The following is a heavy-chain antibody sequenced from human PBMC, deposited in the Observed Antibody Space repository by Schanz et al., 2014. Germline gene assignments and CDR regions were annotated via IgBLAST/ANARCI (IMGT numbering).Heavy chain of an antibody. CDR1: GDTFSKYN. J-gene: IGHJ5*02. V-gene: IGHV1-18*04. Sequence: QVQLVQSGPEVKKPGSSVKVSCQAFGDTFSKYNIMWVRQVPGQGLEWMGWISAYTNNTNYAQKVQGRVTMTTDTSTGTAYMELRSLRSDDTAVYYCARDRRRYCSTASCLHDNWFDPWGQGTLVIVSS. CDR3: ARDRRRYCSTASCLHDNWFDP. CDR2: ISAYTNNT. D-gene: IGHD2-2*01.